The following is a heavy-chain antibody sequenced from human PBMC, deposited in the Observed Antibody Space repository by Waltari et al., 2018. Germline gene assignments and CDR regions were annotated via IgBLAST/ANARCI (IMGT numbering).Heavy chain of an antibody. J-gene: IGHJ2*01. D-gene: IGHD3-9*01. Sequence: QLQLQESGPGRVKPSETLSLTCTVSGTSIADSTYQWAWIRQPPGKGLDWIGSVSYTGSTFYNPSLRSRVTLSMDVSKNHVSLRLSSVTAADSGLYYCARRLWLRGYWYFDLWGRGTLLTVSS. V-gene: IGHV4-39*02. CDR2: VSYTGST. CDR1: GTSIADSTYQ. CDR3: ARRLWLRGYWYFDL.